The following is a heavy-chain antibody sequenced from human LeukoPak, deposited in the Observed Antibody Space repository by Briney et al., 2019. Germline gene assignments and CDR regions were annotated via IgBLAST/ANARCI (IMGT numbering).Heavy chain of an antibody. CDR3: ARTPYGDYGRYFDY. Sequence: GGSLRLSCAASGFTFSSYGMHWVRQAPGKGLEWVAFIRYDGSNKYYADSVKGRFTISRDNSKNTLYLQMNSLRAEDTAVYYCARTPYGDYGRYFDYWGQGTLVTVSS. D-gene: IGHD4-17*01. CDR2: IRYDGSNK. CDR1: GFTFSSYG. J-gene: IGHJ4*02. V-gene: IGHV3-30*02.